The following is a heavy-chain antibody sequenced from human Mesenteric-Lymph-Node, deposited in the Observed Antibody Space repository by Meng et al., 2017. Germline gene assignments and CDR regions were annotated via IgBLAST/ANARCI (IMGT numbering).Heavy chain of an antibody. Sequence: ASVKVSCKASGYTFASYYMHWVRQAPGQGLEWMGIINPSGGSTSYAQKFQGRVTMTRDTSTSTVYMELSSLRSEDTAVYYCARAFPGGSYHQRYYFDYWGQGTLVTVSS. CDR1: GYTFASYY. V-gene: IGHV1-46*01. D-gene: IGHD1-26*01. J-gene: IGHJ4*02. CDR3: ARAFPGGSYHQRYYFDY. CDR2: INPSGGST.